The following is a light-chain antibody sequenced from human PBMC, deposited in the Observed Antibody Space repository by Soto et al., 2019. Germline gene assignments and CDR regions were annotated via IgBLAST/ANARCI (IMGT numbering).Light chain of an antibody. Sequence: DIVMTQSPDSLAVSLVERATINCKSSQSVLYSSKNKNYLAWYQQKPGQVPKLLIYWASTRESGVPDRFSGSGSGTDFTLTISSLQAEDVAVYYCQQYYTTPFTFGPGTKVDIK. CDR3: QQYYTTPFT. V-gene: IGKV4-1*01. J-gene: IGKJ3*01. CDR2: WAS. CDR1: QSVLYSSKNKNY.